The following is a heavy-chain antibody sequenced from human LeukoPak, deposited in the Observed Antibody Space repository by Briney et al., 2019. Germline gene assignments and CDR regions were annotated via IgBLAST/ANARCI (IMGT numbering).Heavy chain of an antibody. Sequence: SETLSLTCAVYGGSFSVYYWSWIRQPPGKGLEWIGEINHSGSTNYNPSLKSRVTISVDTSKNQFSLKLSSVTAADTAVYYCAREPSYCSSTSCLNWFDPWGQGTLVTVSS. CDR1: GGSFSVYY. CDR2: INHSGST. V-gene: IGHV4-34*01. J-gene: IGHJ5*02. D-gene: IGHD2-2*01. CDR3: AREPSYCSSTSCLNWFDP.